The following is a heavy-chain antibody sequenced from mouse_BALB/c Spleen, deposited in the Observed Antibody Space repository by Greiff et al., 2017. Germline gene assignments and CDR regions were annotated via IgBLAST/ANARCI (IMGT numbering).Heavy chain of an antibody. CDR2: IWSGGST. J-gene: IGHJ4*01. Sequence: VKLVESGPGLVQPSQSLSITCTVSGFSLTSYGVHWVRQSPGKGLEWLGVIWSGGSTDYNAAFISRLSISKDNSKSQVFFKMNILQANDTAIYYCARKRDVSLMDYWGQGTSVTVSS. CDR1: GFSLTSYG. V-gene: IGHV2-2*02. CDR3: ARKRDVSLMDY. D-gene: IGHD6-2*01.